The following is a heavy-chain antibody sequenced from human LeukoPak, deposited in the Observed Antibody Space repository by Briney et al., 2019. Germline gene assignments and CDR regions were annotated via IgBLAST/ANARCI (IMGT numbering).Heavy chain of an antibody. J-gene: IGHJ4*02. CDR2: ISCDGSNK. CDR1: GFTFSSYG. CDR3: AKDNYYDNSAYPDY. D-gene: IGHD3-22*01. Sequence: PGGSLRLSCAASGFTFSSYGMHWVRQAPGKGLEWVAAISCDGSNKYYADSVKGRFTISRDNSKNTLYLQMNSLRAEDTAVYYCAKDNYYDNSAYPDYWGQGTLVTVSS. V-gene: IGHV3-30*18.